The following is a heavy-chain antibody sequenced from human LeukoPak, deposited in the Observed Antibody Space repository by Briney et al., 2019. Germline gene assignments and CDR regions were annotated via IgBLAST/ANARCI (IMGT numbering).Heavy chain of an antibody. Sequence: GASVKVSCKASGGTFSSYAISWVRQAPGQGLEWMGGIIPIFGTANYAQKFQGRVTITADESTSTAYMELSSLRSEDTAVYYCARGVLEYQLLAWFDPWGQGTLVTVSS. V-gene: IGHV1-69*13. CDR3: ARGVLEYQLLAWFDP. CDR2: IIPIFGTA. D-gene: IGHD2-2*01. J-gene: IGHJ5*02. CDR1: GGTFSSYA.